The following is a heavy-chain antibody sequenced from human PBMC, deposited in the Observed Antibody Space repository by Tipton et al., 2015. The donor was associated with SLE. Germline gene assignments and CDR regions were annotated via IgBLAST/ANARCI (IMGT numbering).Heavy chain of an antibody. V-gene: IGHV4-4*09. CDR1: GDSISSYY. Sequence: TLSLTCDVSGDSISSYYWSWIRQPPGKGLEWIGYIYTSGSTNYNPSLKSRVTISVDTSKNQFSLKLSSVTAADTAVYYCARLPWSLGYFDYWGQGTLVTVSS. J-gene: IGHJ4*02. CDR3: ARLPWSLGYFDY. CDR2: IYTSGST. D-gene: IGHD7-27*01.